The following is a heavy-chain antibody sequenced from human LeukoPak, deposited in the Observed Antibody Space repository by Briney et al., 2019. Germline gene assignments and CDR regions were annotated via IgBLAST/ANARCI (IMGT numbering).Heavy chain of an antibody. D-gene: IGHD3-3*01. V-gene: IGHV4-34*01. J-gene: IGHJ3*02. Sequence: PSETLSLTCAVYGGSFSGYYWSWIRQPPGKGLEWIGEINHSGSTNYNPSLKSRVTISADTSKNQFSLKLSSVTAAGTAVYYCARGLTYYDFWSGYRNAFDIWGQGTMVTVSS. CDR2: INHSGST. CDR1: GGSFSGYY. CDR3: ARGLTYYDFWSGYRNAFDI.